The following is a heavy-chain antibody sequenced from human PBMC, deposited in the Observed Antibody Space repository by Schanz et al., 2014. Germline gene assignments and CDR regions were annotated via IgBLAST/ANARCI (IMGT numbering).Heavy chain of an antibody. CDR3: AKGRGGTSSEGLDQYYGMDV. CDR2: ISGGGGSA. CDR1: GFTFNNYD. D-gene: IGHD6-6*01. Sequence: EQLVESGGGLVQPGGSLRLSCAASGFTFNNYDMNWVRLVPGKGLECVSGISGGGGSAYYADSVKGRFTISRDNSKNMLYLQMNSLRGEDTAVYFCAKGRGGTSSEGLDQYYGMDVWGQGTTVTVSS. J-gene: IGHJ6*02. V-gene: IGHV3-23*04.